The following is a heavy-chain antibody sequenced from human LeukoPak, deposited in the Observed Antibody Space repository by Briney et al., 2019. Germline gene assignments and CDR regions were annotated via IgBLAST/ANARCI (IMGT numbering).Heavy chain of an antibody. CDR1: GFTFSNYG. Sequence: PGGSLRLSCAASGFTFSNYGMHWVRQAPGKGLEWLAAIFYDGSNTHCADTVKGRFTISRDNSKNTLYLQVNSLRAEDTAVYYCARDQAVYFSYGDYWGQGTLVTVSS. D-gene: IGHD2/OR15-2a*01. V-gene: IGHV3-33*01. J-gene: IGHJ4*02. CDR3: ARDQAVYFSYGDY. CDR2: IFYDGSNT.